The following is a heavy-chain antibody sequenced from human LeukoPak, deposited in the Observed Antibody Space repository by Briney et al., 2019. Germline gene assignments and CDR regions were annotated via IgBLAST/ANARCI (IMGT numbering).Heavy chain of an antibody. J-gene: IGHJ4*02. CDR1: GYSISSGYY. D-gene: IGHD3-3*01. CDR2: IYHSRST. CDR3: ARRVFGVVTYFDY. Sequence: PSETLSLTCAVSGYSISSGYYWGWIRQPPGKGLEWIGSIYHSRSTYYNPSLKSRVTISVDTSKNQFSLKLSSVTAADTAVYYCARRVFGVVTYFDYWGQGTLVTVSS. V-gene: IGHV4-38-2*01.